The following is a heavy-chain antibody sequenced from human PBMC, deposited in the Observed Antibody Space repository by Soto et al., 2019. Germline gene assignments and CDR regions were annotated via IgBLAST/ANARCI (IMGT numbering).Heavy chain of an antibody. Sequence: SQTLSLTCDISGDSVSSNSAAWNWIRQTPSRGLEWLGRTYYRSKWYINYAVSVKSRITVNPDTSKNQFSLKLSSVTAADTAVYYCARGQSYNDFWSGYKYYYYGMDVWGQGTTVTVSS. CDR2: TYYRSKWYI. D-gene: IGHD3-3*01. CDR1: GDSVSSNSAA. V-gene: IGHV6-1*01. CDR3: ARGQSYNDFWSGYKYYYYGMDV. J-gene: IGHJ6*02.